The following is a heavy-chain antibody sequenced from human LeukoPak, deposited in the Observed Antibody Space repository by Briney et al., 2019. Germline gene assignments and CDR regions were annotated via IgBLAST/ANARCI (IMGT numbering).Heavy chain of an antibody. J-gene: IGHJ4*02. CDR3: ARKTDSGGQGDY. V-gene: IGHV3-66*01. CDR1: GFTVSVNY. Sequence: GGSLRLSCAAFGFTVSVNYMSWVRQAPGKGLECVSVIYSGGNTYYADSVKGRFTISGDNSKNTLYLQMNSLRAEDTAVYYCARKTDSGGQGDYWGPGTLVTVSS. D-gene: IGHD3-22*01. CDR2: IYSGGNT.